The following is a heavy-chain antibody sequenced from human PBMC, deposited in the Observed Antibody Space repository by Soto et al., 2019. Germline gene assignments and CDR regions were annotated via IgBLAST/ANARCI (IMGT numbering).Heavy chain of an antibody. CDR3: ASSRMPARPAWFDP. Sequence: QVQLVESGGGVVQPGRSLRLSCAASGFTFSSYAMHWVRQAPGKGLEWVAVISFDGGNKYYADSRKGRFTISRDKSKNALYLQKNSRRAEDTAVYFGASSRMPARPAWFDPCGQGTLVTASS. CDR1: GFTFSSYA. V-gene: IGHV3-30-3*01. CDR2: ISFDGGNK. D-gene: IGHD6-6*01. J-gene: IGHJ5*02.